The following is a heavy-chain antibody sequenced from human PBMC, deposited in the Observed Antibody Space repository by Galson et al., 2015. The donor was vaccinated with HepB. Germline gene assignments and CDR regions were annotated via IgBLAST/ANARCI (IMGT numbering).Heavy chain of an antibody. CDR3: ARDLFAVSPPPTNYMDV. J-gene: IGHJ6*03. V-gene: IGHV3-21*01. CDR2: ISSSGTV. Sequence: SLRLSCAASGFRFRSDGMHWVRQAPGKGLEWVSSISSSGTVYYADSLKGRSTISRDNAKNSLDLQVNSLRAEDTAVYYCARDLFAVSPPPTNYMDVWGTGTTVTVSS. CDR1: GFRFRSDG. D-gene: IGHD3-3*01.